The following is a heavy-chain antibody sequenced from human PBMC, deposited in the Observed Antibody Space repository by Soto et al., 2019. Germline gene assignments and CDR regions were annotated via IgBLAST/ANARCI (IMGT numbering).Heavy chain of an antibody. D-gene: IGHD6-13*01. CDR3: AKVGGPGIAEAGTKGWFDP. V-gene: IGHV3-23*01. J-gene: IGHJ5*02. CDR1: GFTFSSYA. Sequence: EVQLLESGGGLVQPGGSLRLSCAASGFTFSSYAMSWVRLAPGKGLDWVSSISGSGATTYYAVSVKGRFTISRDYSKNTLYLQMNSLGAEDTAVYYCAKVGGPGIAEAGTKGWFDPWGQGTLVTVSS. CDR2: ISGSGATT.